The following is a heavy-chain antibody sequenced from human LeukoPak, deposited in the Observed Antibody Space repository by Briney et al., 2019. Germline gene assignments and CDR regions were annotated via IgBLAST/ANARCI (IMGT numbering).Heavy chain of an antibody. CDR3: ARDLGYNYGSGSFNWFDP. Sequence: PGGSLRLSCAASGFSFSSYGMHWVRQAPGKGLEWVAVIWSDGSDKYYTDSVKGRFTIFRDNSKNTLYLQMNSMRVEDTAVYYCARDLGYNYGSGSFNWFDPWGQGTLVTVSS. D-gene: IGHD3-10*01. CDR2: IWSDGSDK. J-gene: IGHJ5*02. V-gene: IGHV3-33*01. CDR1: GFSFSSYG.